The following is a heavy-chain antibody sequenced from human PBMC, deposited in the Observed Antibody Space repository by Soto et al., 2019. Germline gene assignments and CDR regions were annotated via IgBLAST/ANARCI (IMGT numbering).Heavy chain of an antibody. Sequence: QITLKESGPKLVRPTQTLTLTCTFSGFSLSSSGVGVGWIRQPPGKALEWLALFYWDDDKRYSPSLKSRRTITKDTSKNQAFLTLTKLYTGHTAAEYYALRGCTTYYSPLFDYWGQGSLVTVSS. CDR2: FYWDDDK. CDR3: ALRGCTTYYSPLFDY. J-gene: IGHJ4*02. CDR1: GFSLSSSGVG. D-gene: IGHD3-10*01. V-gene: IGHV2-5*02.